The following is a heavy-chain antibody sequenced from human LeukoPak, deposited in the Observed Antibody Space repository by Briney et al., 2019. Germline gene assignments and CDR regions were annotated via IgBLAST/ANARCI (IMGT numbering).Heavy chain of an antibody. CDR1: GYTFTSNY. J-gene: IGHJ6*03. CDR3: ARSVPMVRSHMDV. Sequence: ASVKVSCKAFGYTFTSNYMHWVRQAPGQGPEWMGVISPSGGSTTYAQKFQGRVTITADESTSTAYMELSSLRSEDTAVYYCARSVPMVRSHMDVWGKGTTVTVSS. CDR2: ISPSGGST. V-gene: IGHV1-46*01. D-gene: IGHD3-10*01.